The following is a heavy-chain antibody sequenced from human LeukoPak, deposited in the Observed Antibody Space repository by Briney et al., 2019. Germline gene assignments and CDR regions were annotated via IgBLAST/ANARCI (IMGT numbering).Heavy chain of an antibody. CDR1: GFTFSSYS. J-gene: IGHJ5*02. CDR3: ARDRHPIVVVPAAMRNNWFDP. V-gene: IGHV3-21*01. CDR2: ISSSSSYI. Sequence: RGSLRLSCAASGFTFSSYSMNWVRQAPGKGLEWVSSISSSSSYIYYADSVKGRFTISRDNAKNSLYLQMNSLRAEDTAVYYCARDRHPIVVVPAAMRNNWFDPWGQGNLVTVSS. D-gene: IGHD2-2*01.